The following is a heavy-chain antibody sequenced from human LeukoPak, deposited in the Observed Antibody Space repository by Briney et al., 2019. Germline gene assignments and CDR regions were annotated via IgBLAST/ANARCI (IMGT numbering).Heavy chain of an antibody. CDR3: ARGSPPDY. CDR2: ISSSSIYT. D-gene: IGHD2-15*01. CDR1: GFTSSAYY. J-gene: IGHJ4*02. V-gene: IGHV3-11*05. Sequence: PGGSLRLSCAVSGFTSSAYYVSTIRQAPGQGLEWLSYISSSSIYTSYADSVKGRFTISRDNAKNSLYLQLNSLRAEDTAVYYCARGSPPDYWGQGTLVTVSS.